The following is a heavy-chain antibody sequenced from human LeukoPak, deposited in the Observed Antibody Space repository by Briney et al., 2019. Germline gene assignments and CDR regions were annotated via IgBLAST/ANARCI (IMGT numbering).Heavy chain of an antibody. V-gene: IGHV1-2*02. J-gene: IGHJ3*02. Sequence: ASVKVSCKASGYTFTGYYMHWVRQAPGQGLEWMGWINPNSGGTNYAQRFQGRVTMTRDTSISTAYMELSRLKSDDTAVYYCATPWELLGNDAFDIWGQGTLVTVSS. CDR2: INPNSGGT. D-gene: IGHD1-26*01. CDR1: GYTFTGYY. CDR3: ATPWELLGNDAFDI.